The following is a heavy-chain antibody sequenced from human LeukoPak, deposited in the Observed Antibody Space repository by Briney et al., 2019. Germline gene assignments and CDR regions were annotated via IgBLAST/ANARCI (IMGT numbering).Heavy chain of an antibody. D-gene: IGHD6-13*01. CDR3: AKVCSLRQHLGNFDL. V-gene: IGHV3-23*01. J-gene: IGHJ5*02. CDR1: GFTFSSYS. Sequence: GGSLRLSCAASGFTFSSYSMSWVRQAPGKGLEWVSLISGSGGRTYYADSVKGRFTISRDNTKNTLYLQMNRLRAEDTAVYYCAKVCSLRQHLGNFDLWRQGPLVTVLS. CDR2: ISGSGGRT.